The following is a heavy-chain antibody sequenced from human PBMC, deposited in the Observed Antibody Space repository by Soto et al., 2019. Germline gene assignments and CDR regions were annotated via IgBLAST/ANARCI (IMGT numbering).Heavy chain of an antibody. CDR3: AKEAAGIGVPVFDS. CDR1: GFTFSNYA. Sequence: EVQLLESGGGLVQPGGSLRLSCAASGFTFSNYAMSWVRQAPGKGPEWVSGISGGGVDTYYVDSVKGRFIISRDNSRNTLYLQMSPLRADEAAVYYCAKEAAGIGVPVFDSWGQGTLVTVSS. D-gene: IGHD3-3*01. V-gene: IGHV3-23*02. J-gene: IGHJ4*02. CDR2: ISGGGVDT.